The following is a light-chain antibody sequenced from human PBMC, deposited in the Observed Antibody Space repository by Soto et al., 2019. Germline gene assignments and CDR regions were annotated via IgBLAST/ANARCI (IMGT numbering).Light chain of an antibody. CDR2: KAS. CDR3: QHYASFSGT. J-gene: IGKJ1*01. V-gene: IGKV1-5*03. CDR1: QNIERW. Sequence: IPMTQSPSTVSASVGDRVRLTCRASQNIERWQAWYQLKSGKAPNLLIYKASTLETGVPSRFSGSGSGTEFTLTISTLQPDDFATYYCQHYASFSGTFGQGTKVDIK.